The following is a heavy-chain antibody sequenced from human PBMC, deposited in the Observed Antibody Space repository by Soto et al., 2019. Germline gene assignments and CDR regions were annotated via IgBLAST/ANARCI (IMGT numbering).Heavy chain of an antibody. J-gene: IGHJ4*02. D-gene: IGHD4-17*01. Sequence: EVQLVESGGGLVQPGRSLRLSRAASGFTFDDYAMLWVRQVPGKGLEWVSHISWNSGTISYADSVKGRFTISRDNANNCLYLQMNSLRPEDTALYYCAKTPKFYGDFYFDSWGQGTLVTVSS. CDR2: ISWNSGTI. V-gene: IGHV3-9*01. CDR1: GFTFDDYA. CDR3: AKTPKFYGDFYFDS.